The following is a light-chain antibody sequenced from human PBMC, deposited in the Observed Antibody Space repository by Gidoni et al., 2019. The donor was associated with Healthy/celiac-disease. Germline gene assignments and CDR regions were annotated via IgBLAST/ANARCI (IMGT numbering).Light chain of an antibody. CDR2: DAS. V-gene: IGKV1-33*01. CDR3: QQYDNLPWT. Sequence: QMTQSPSSLSASVGDRVTITCQASQDISNYLNWYQQKPGKDPKLLVYDASNLETGVPSRFSGSGSGTDFTFTISSLQPEDIATYYCQQYDNLPWTFGQGTKVEIK. J-gene: IGKJ1*01. CDR1: QDISNY.